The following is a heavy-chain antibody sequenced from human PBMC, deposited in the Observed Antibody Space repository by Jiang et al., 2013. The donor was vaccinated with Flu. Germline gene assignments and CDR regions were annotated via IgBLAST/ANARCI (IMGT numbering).Heavy chain of an antibody. Sequence: LLKPSETLSLTCTVSGDSISISAAFWSWVRQPAGEGLEWIGRIYSSGLTNYNPSLKSRVTMSVDTSRNQFSLKLTSMTAADAAVYYCARWTSGSLGHWGQGT. V-gene: IGHV4-61*02. CDR2: IYSSGLT. CDR3: ARWTSGSLGH. D-gene: IGHD3-22*01. CDR1: GDSISISAAF. J-gene: IGHJ4*02.